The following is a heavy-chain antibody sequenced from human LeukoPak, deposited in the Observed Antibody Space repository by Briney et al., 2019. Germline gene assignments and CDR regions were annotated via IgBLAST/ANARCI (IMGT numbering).Heavy chain of an antibody. Sequence: SETLSLTCTVSGGSISSSSYYWGWIRQPPGKGLEWIGSIYYSGSTYYNPSLKSRVTISVDTSKNQFSLKLSSVTAADTAVYYCASRWGYCSSTSCSYYFDYWGQGTLVTVSS. CDR2: IYYSGST. CDR3: ASRWGYCSSTSCSYYFDY. V-gene: IGHV4-39*01. D-gene: IGHD2-2*01. J-gene: IGHJ4*02. CDR1: GGSISSSSYY.